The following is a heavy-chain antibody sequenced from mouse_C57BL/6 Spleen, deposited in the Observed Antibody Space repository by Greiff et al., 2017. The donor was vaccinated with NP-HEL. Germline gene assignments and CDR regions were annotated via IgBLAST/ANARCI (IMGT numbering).Heavy chain of an antibody. Sequence: QVQLKQPGAELVMPGASVKLSCKASGYTFTSYWMHWVKQRPGQGLEWIGEIDPSDSYTNYNQKFKGKSTLTVDKSSSTAYMQLSSLTSEDSAVYYCARAFITTVVGDWYFDVWGTGTTVTVSS. J-gene: IGHJ1*03. CDR3: ARAFITTVVGDWYFDV. D-gene: IGHD1-1*01. CDR1: GYTFTSYW. CDR2: IDPSDSYT. V-gene: IGHV1-69*01.